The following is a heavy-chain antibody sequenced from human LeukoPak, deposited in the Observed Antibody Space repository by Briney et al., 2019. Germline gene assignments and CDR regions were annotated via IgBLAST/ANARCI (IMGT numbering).Heavy chain of an antibody. CDR2: IYSGGST. D-gene: IGHD3-10*01. CDR1: GFTVSSNY. Sequence: GRSLRLSCAASGFTVSSNYMSWVRQAPGKGLEWVSVIYSGGSTYYADSVKGRFTISRDNSKNTLYLQMNSLRAEDTAVYYCARGPGGSGSYADYWGQGTLVTVSS. J-gene: IGHJ4*02. CDR3: ARGPGGSGSYADY. V-gene: IGHV3-53*01.